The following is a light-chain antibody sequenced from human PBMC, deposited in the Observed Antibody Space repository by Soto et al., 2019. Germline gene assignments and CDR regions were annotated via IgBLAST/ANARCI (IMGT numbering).Light chain of an antibody. CDR3: QESYSNPPT. J-gene: IGKJ1*01. CDR1: QSMSTH. Sequence: DIKMTQSPSSLSASVEDRVIITCRASQSMSTHLNWYQQKPGKAPKLLIFAASSVQSGVRSRFSGSRSGPDCTLTISRLHPDDVANYYGQESYSNPPTSGQAGKVDIK. V-gene: IGKV1-39*01. CDR2: AAS.